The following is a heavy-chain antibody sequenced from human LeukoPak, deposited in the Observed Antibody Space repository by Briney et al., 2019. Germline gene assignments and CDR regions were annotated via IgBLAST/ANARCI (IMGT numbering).Heavy chain of an antibody. Sequence: SQTLSLTCTVSGGSISSGDYYWSWIRQPPGQGLEWIGYIYYSGSTYYNPSLKSRVTISVDTSKNQFSLKLSSVTAADTAVYYCARDPPVYGSRDYWGQGTLVTVSS. D-gene: IGHD2-15*01. J-gene: IGHJ4*02. CDR1: GGSISSGDYY. CDR2: IYYSGST. CDR3: ARDPPVYGSRDY. V-gene: IGHV4-30-4*01.